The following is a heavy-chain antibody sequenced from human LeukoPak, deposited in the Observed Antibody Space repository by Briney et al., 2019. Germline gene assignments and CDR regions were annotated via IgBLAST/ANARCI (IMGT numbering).Heavy chain of an antibody. CDR3: ARLRPVRTSTSCYTYYYYMDV. D-gene: IGHD2-2*02. J-gene: IGHJ6*03. CDR1: GGSISSYY. CDR2: IYYSRST. Sequence: SETLSLTCTVSGGSISSYYWSWIRLPPGKGLEWVGYIYYSRSTNYNPSLKSRVTISVDTSKNQFSLKLSSVTAADTAVYYCARLRPVRTSTSCYTYYYYMDVWGKGTTVTVSS. V-gene: IGHV4-59*01.